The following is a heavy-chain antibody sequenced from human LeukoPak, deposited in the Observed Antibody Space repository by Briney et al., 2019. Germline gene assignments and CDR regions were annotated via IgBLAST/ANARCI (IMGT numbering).Heavy chain of an antibody. V-gene: IGHV4-30-2*01. CDR3: ARGYGDYVQGYFDY. CDR2: IYHSGST. CDR1: GGSISSGGYF. J-gene: IGHJ4*02. Sequence: PSETLSLTCAVSGGSISSGGYFWSWIRQPPGKGLEWIGYIYHSGSTYYNPSLKSRITISVDRSKNQSSLKLSSVTAADTAVYYCARGYGDYVQGYFDYWGQGTLVTASS. D-gene: IGHD4-17*01.